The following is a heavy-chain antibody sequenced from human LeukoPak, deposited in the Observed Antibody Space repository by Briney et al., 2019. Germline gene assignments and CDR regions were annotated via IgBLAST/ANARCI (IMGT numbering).Heavy chain of an antibody. CDR2: ISYDGSNK. V-gene: IGHV3-30*18. J-gene: IGHJ4*02. CDR3: AKSEYDSSGYYNDY. CDR1: GFTFSSYG. D-gene: IGHD3-22*01. Sequence: GRSLRLSCAASGFTFSSYGMHWVRQAPGKGLEWVAVISYDGSNKYYADSVRGRFTISRDNSKNTLYLQMNSLRAEDTAVYYCAKSEYDSSGYYNDYWAQGTLVTVSS.